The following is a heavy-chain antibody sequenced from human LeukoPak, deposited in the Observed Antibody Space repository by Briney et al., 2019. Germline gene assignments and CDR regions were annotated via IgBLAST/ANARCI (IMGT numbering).Heavy chain of an antibody. J-gene: IGHJ3*02. V-gene: IGHV3-30*03. CDR1: GFTFSSYG. CDR2: ISYDGSNK. D-gene: IGHD6-13*01. CDR3: ARDSSSWSSGDAFDI. Sequence: GGSLRLSCAASGFTFSSYGMHWVRQAPGKGLEWVAVISYDGSNKYYADSVKGRFTISRDNSKNTLYLQMNSLRAEDTAVYYCARDSSSWSSGDAFDIWGQGTMVTVSS.